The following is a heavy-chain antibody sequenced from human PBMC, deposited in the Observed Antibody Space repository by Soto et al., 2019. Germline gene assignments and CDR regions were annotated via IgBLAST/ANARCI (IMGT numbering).Heavy chain of an antibody. CDR2: ISYDGSNK. CDR1: GFTFSSYA. V-gene: IGHV3-30-3*01. Sequence: QVQLVESGGGVVQPGRSLRLSCAASGFTFSSYAMHWVRQAPGKGLEWVAVISYDGSNKYYADSVKGRFTISRDNSKNTLYLQMNSLRAEDTAVYYCVRAPLYDFWSGFTEGGMDVWGQGTTVTGSS. J-gene: IGHJ6*02. CDR3: VRAPLYDFWSGFTEGGMDV. D-gene: IGHD3-3*01.